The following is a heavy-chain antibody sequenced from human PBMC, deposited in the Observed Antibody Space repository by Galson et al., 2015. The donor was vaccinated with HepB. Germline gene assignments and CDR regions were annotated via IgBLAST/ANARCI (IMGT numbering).Heavy chain of an antibody. V-gene: IGHV1-2*06. Sequence: SVKVSCKASGYTFTGYYMHWVRQAPGQGLEWMGRINPNGGGTNYAQKFQGRVTMTRDTSISTAYMELSRLRSDDTAVYYCARNLMVRDPARYYGMDVWGQGTTVTVSS. CDR3: ARNLMVRDPARYYGMDV. CDR2: INPNGGGT. D-gene: IGHD3-10*01. CDR1: GYTFTGYY. J-gene: IGHJ6*02.